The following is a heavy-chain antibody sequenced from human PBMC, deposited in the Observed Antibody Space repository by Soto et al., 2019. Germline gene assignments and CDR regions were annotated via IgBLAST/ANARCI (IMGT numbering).Heavy chain of an antibody. D-gene: IGHD4-17*01. CDR2: VWIDGTDK. Sequence: QEQLVESGGGVVQPGRSLRVSCAASGFTFSSYGMHWVRQAPGKGLEWVALVWIDGTDKYYADSVKGRFAISRDNSRNPLYLQMDSLRVEDPAVYYCVRGTVSYYYSAMDVWGQGTTVTVSS. CDR1: GFTFSSYG. V-gene: IGHV3-33*01. J-gene: IGHJ6*02. CDR3: VRGTVSYYYSAMDV.